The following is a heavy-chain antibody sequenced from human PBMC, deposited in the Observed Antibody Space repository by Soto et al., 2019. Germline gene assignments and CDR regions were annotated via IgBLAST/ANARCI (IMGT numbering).Heavy chain of an antibody. J-gene: IGHJ4*02. Sequence: EVHLLESGGYLVQPGGSLRLSCAASGFFFSDYSMSWVRQAPGKGLEWVSGISGTGGSTYYAYSVKGRFTISRDNSRNTPYLQMTRLRGDDTAVYFCTRRLGITWTGHCFNCWGQGTLVPVSS. V-gene: IGHV3-23*01. CDR2: ISGTGGST. CDR1: GFFFSDYS. D-gene: IGHD3-16*01. CDR3: TRRLGITWTGHCFNC.